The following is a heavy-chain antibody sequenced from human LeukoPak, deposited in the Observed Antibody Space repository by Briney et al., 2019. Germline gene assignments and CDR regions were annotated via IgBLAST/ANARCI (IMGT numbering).Heavy chain of an antibody. D-gene: IGHD3-10*01. CDR1: GFTVSSDY. CDR2: IKQDGSEK. V-gene: IGHV3-7*01. CDR3: ARGARGSGTASDY. J-gene: IGHJ4*02. Sequence: GGSLRLSCADSGFTVSSDYMSWVRQAPGKGLEWVANIKQDGSEKYYVDSVKGRFTISRDNAKNSLYLQMNSLRAEDTAVYYCARGARGSGTASDYWGQGTLVTVSS.